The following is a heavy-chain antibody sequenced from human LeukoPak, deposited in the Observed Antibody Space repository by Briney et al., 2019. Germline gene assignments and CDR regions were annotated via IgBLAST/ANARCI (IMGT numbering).Heavy chain of an antibody. CDR3: ARGARDFGDSHAFDV. D-gene: IGHD4-17*01. V-gene: IGHV3-11*01. CDR1: GLTFSDTN. CDR2: IRRVPTDL. J-gene: IGHJ3*01. Sequence: GGSLRLSCVASGLTFSDTNLAWIRQAPGKGLEWVSYIRRVPTDLYYADSVKGRFTITRDNSKNSLYLQMNSQRAENTANYYCARGARDFGDSHAFDVWGQGTMVTVSS.